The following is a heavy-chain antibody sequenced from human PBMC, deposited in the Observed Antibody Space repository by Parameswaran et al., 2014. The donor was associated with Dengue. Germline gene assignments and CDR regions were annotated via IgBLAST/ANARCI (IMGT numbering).Heavy chain of an antibody. D-gene: IGHD3-22*01. J-gene: IGHJ4*02. CDR3: ARSTYSSGYPALFDY. Sequence: VRQAPGKGLEWIGEINHSGSTNYNPSLKSRVTISVDTSKNQFSLKLSSVTAADTAVYYCARSTYSSGYPALFDYWGQGTLVTVSS. V-gene: IGHV4-34*01. CDR2: INHSGST.